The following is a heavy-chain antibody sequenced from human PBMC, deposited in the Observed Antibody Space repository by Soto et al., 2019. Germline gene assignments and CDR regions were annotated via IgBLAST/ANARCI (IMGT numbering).Heavy chain of an antibody. CDR1: GFTFSNYA. CDR2: TPYDGNSA. CDR3: ARDIALAGSRYVDY. Sequence: QVQLVESGGGVAQPGRSLRLSCAASGFTFSNYAMHWVRQAPGKGLEWVAITPYDGNSAYYADSVKGRFTISRDKSKNTLYLQMNRLKAEDTAVYYCARDIALAGSRYVDYWGQGTLVTVSS. V-gene: IGHV3-30-3*01. D-gene: IGHD6-19*01. J-gene: IGHJ4*02.